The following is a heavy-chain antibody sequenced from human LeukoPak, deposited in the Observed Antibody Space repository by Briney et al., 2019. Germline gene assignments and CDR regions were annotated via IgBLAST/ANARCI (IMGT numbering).Heavy chain of an antibody. CDR1: GFTFSSYG. CDR3: ARVKDCSGGSCLNNYFDY. J-gene: IGHJ4*02. Sequence: GRSLRLSCAASGFTFSSYGMHWVHQAPGKGLEWVAAIWYDGTDKKYADSVKGRFTISRDNSKNTLDLEMNSLRAEDTAVYYCARVKDCSGGSCLNNYFDYWGQGTLVTVSS. D-gene: IGHD2-15*01. CDR2: IWYDGTDK. V-gene: IGHV3-33*01.